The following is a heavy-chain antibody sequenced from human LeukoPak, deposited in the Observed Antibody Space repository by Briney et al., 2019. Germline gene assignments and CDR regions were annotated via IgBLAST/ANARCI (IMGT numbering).Heavy chain of an antibody. J-gene: IGHJ4*02. V-gene: IGHV1-8*01. Sequence: ASVKVSCKASGYTFTSYDINWVRQATGQGLEWMGWMNPNSGNTGYAPKFQGRVTMTRNTSISTAYMELSNLRSEDTAVYYCAREERRRYFDYWAQGTLVTVSS. CDR3: AREERRRYFDY. CDR1: GYTFTSYD. D-gene: IGHD6-25*01. CDR2: MNPNSGNT.